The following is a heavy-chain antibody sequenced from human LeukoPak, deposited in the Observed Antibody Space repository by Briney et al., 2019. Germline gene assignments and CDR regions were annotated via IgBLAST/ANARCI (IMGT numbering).Heavy chain of an antibody. V-gene: IGHV3-33*01. CDR2: TWSDGTTE. J-gene: IGHJ4*02. CDR3: ASGRLVGAPDY. Sequence: GGSLRLSCAASGFIFSTHGMYWVRQPPGKGLEWVAATWSDGTTEYYADSVKGRFTISRDNSKNTLYLQMNSLRAEDTAVYYCASGRLVGAPDYWGQGTLVTVSS. D-gene: IGHD1-26*01. CDR1: GFIFSTHG.